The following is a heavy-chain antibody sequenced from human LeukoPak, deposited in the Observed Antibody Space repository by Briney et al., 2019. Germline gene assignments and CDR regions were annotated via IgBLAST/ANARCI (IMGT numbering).Heavy chain of an antibody. CDR3: ASWRERSSIFFSDF. CDR1: GFTFSNYA. Sequence: GGSLRLSCAASGFTFSNYAMSWVRQAPGKGLEWVSTISGGGGNTYYAESVRGRFTISRDNSRNTLYLQTTSLRAEETAIYYCASWRERSSIFFSDFWGQGTLLSVSS. D-gene: IGHD2-21*01. CDR2: ISGGGGNT. J-gene: IGHJ4*02. V-gene: IGHV3-23*01.